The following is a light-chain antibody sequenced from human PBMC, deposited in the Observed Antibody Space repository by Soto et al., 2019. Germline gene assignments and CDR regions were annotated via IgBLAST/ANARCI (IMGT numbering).Light chain of an antibody. CDR2: GAS. CDR3: QQYNNWPPYP. Sequence: IGVTDCPPTLSVSTGERASLSCRASQSVGGGLSWCQQKPGQPPGLLIYGASTRATGIPARFSGSGSGTGFTLTISSLQSEDYAVYYCQQYNNWPPYPLGQGTKVDIK. CDR1: QSVGGG. V-gene: IGKV3-15*01. J-gene: IGKJ2*01.